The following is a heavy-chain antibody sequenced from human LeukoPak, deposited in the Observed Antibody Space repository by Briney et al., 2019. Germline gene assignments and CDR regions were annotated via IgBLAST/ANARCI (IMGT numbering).Heavy chain of an antibody. CDR2: IXHSGTT. CDR1: GGSISSGGXX. D-gene: IGHD5-24*01. CDR3: ASATERWLHPSGNDY. Sequence: PSETLSLTCTVSGGSISSGGXXXXXXXXHXXXXXXWIXYIXHSGTTYYNPSLKSRXTISVDTXKNQVSLKLSSVTAADTAVYFCASATERWLHPSGNDYWGQGTLVTVSS. J-gene: IGHJ4*02. V-gene: IGHV4-31*03.